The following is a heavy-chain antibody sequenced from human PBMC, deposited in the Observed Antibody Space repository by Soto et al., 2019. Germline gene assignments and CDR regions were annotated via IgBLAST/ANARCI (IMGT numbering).Heavy chain of an antibody. J-gene: IGHJ3*02. D-gene: IGHD3-22*01. V-gene: IGHV1-69*01. CDR1: GGTFSSYA. Sequence: QVQLVQSGAEVKKPGSSVKASCKASGGTFSSYAISWVRQAPGQGLEWMGGIIPIFGTANYAQKFQGRVRITAVESTSTAYMELSSLRSEDAAVYYCARSRLYDSSGYYYFGDAFDIWGQGTMVTVSS. CDR2: IIPIFGTA. CDR3: ARSRLYDSSGYYYFGDAFDI.